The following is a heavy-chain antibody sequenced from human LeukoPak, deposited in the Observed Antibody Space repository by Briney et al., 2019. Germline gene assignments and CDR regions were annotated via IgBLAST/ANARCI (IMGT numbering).Heavy chain of an antibody. J-gene: IGHJ4*02. Sequence: GGSLRLSGDGSGFTFRNYGMHWVRQAPGKGLEWVALIWYDGRTKFHADSVKGRFTISRDNFENTLYLQMSSLRVEDTAVYYCAREWGRIAVAGGPGYWGQGTLVTVSS. V-gene: IGHV3-33*01. CDR2: IWYDGRTK. D-gene: IGHD6-19*01. CDR3: AREWGRIAVAGGPGY. CDR1: GFTFRNYG.